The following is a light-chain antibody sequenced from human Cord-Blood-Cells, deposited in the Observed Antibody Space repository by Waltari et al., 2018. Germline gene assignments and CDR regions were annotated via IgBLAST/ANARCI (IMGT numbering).Light chain of an antibody. CDR1: QSISSY. CDR3: QQSYSTPLNT. J-gene: IGKJ2*01. CDR2: AAS. V-gene: IGKV1-39*01. Sequence: DIQMTQSPSSLSASVGDRVTITCRASQSISSYLNWYQQKPGKAPKLLIYAASSLQSRVPSRFSGSGSGTDFTLTISSLQPEDFATYYCQQSYSTPLNTFGQGTKLEIK.